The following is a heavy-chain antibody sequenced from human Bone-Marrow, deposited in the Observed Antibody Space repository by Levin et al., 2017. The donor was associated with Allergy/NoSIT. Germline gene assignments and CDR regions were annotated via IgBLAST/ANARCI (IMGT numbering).Heavy chain of an antibody. CDR3: ARVIFRKRTSSAYGLDV. D-gene: IGHD2-2*01. CDR1: GGSISNYY. V-gene: IGHV4-59*01. CDR2: IYYSGST. Sequence: NPSETLSLTCTVSGGSISNYYWSWIRQPPGKGLEWIGYIYYSGSTSYNPSLKSRVTISVDTSKNHFSLKLSSVTAADTAVYYCARVIFRKRTSSAYGLDVWGQGTTVTVSS. J-gene: IGHJ6*02.